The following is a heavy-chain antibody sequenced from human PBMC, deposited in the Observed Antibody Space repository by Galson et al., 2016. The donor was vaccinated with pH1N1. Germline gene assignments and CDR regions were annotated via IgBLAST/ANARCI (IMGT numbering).Heavy chain of an antibody. CDR1: GFTFGDYA. D-gene: IGHD3-10*01. Sequence: SLRLSCAASGFTFGDYAMSWFRQAPGKGLEWVGFIRSKAYGGTTEYAASVKGRFTISRDDSKSIAYLQMNSLKTEDTAVYYCTRDGIWFGELYYYYGMDVWGQGTTVTASS. V-gene: IGHV3-49*03. CDR3: TRDGIWFGELYYYYGMDV. J-gene: IGHJ6*02. CDR2: IRSKAYGGTT.